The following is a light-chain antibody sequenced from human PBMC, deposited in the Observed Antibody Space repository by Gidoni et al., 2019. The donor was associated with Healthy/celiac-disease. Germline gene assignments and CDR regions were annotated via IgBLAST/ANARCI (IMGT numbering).Light chain of an antibody. CDR2: LGS. CDR3: MQALQTRTT. CDR1: QSLLHSNGYNY. J-gene: IGKJ2*01. Sequence: IVMTQSPLSLPVTPGEPASISCRSSQSLLHSNGYNYLDWYLQKQGQSPQLLIYLGSNRASGVPDRFSGSGSGTDFTLKISRVEAEDVGVYYCMQALQTRTTFGQGTKLEIK. V-gene: IGKV2-28*01.